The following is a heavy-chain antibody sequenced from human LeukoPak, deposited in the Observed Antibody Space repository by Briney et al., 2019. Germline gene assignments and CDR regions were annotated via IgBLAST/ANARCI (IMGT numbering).Heavy chain of an antibody. V-gene: IGHV4-34*01. J-gene: IGHJ4*02. Sequence: SETLSLTCAVYGGSFSGYYWSWIRQPPGKGLEWIGEINHNGSTNYNPSLKSRVTISVDTSKNQFSLKLSSVTAADTAVYYCARVSFSEYYFDYWGQGTLVTVSS. CDR3: ARVSFSEYYFDY. CDR2: INHNGST. CDR1: GGSFSGYY.